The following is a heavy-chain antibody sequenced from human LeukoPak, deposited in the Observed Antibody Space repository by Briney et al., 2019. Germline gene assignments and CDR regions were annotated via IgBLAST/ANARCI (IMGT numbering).Heavy chain of an antibody. CDR2: ISSSGTYV. CDR3: ARASSKQLAGYLPDGFDI. Sequence: GGSLRLSFAASGFTFSSYSMNWVRQAPGKGLEWVSSISSSGTYVYYADSVKGRFTISRDNAKNSLSLQMNSLRADDAAVYYCARASSKQLAGYLPDGFDIWGQGTMVTVSS. J-gene: IGHJ3*02. CDR1: GFTFSSYS. D-gene: IGHD3-9*01. V-gene: IGHV3-21*01.